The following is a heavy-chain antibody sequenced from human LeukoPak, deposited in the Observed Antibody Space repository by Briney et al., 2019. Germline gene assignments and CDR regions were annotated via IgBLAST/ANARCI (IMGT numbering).Heavy chain of an antibody. V-gene: IGHV3-11*01. CDR1: GFTFSDYY. Sequence: GGSLRLSCEASGFTFSDYYMSWIRQAPGKGLGWVSYISSSGSTIYYADSVKGRFTISRDDAKNSLYLQMNSLRAEDTAVYYCARVGRGELPDYWGQGTLVTVSS. CDR3: ARVGRGELPDY. J-gene: IGHJ4*02. CDR2: ISSSGSTI. D-gene: IGHD1-26*01.